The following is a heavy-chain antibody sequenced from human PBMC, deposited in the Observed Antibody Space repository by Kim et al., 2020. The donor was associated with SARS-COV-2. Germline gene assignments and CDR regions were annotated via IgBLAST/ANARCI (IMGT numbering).Heavy chain of an antibody. V-gene: IGHV3-23*01. J-gene: IGHJ3*01. CDR2: ISGSGSGV. CDR3: AKDRDPGYSSSGGSFDV. Sequence: GGSLRLSCAASGFTFSTYAMNWVRQAPGKGLQWISGISGSGSGVYYTDTDSVKGRFSISRDNSKNTVFLQMNSLRADDTAIYYCAKDRDPGYSSSGGSFDVWGQGTMVTVSS. D-gene: IGHD6-13*01. CDR1: GFTFSTYA.